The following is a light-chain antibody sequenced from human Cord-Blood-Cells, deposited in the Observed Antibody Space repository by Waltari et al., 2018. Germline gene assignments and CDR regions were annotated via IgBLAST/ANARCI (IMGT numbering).Light chain of an antibody. J-gene: IGLJ3*02. CDR3: SSYTSSSTWV. CDR2: DGR. V-gene: IGLV2-14*01. CDR1: SSDVGGYTY. Sequence: QSALTQPASVSGSPGQSITISCTGTSSDVGGYTYVSWYQQHPGKAPKLMIYDGRNRPSGVSNRFSGSKSGNTASLTISGLQAEDEADYYCSSYTSSSTWVFGGGTKLTVL.